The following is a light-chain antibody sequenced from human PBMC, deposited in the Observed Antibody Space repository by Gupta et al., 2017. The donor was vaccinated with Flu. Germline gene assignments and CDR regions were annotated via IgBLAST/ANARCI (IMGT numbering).Light chain of an antibody. Sequence: QSALTQPASVSGSPGQSITISCTGTNSDVGTYNYVSWYQLHPGKAPKLIIYDVSNRPSGVSNRFSGSKSGNTASLTISGLQAEDEADYFCSSYTSSSTLVFGGGTKLTV. V-gene: IGLV2-14*03. CDR3: SSYTSSSTLV. J-gene: IGLJ2*01. CDR2: DVS. CDR1: NSDVGTYNY.